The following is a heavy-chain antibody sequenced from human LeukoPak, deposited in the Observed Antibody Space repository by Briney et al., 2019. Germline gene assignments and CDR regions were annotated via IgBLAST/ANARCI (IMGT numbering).Heavy chain of an antibody. CDR2: ISSITSYI. CDR3: ARDRYGDYSIDY. Sequence: GGSLRLSCAASGFTFSSYTMNWVRQAPGKGLEWVSSISSITSYIYYADSVKGRFTISRDSAKNSLYLQMNSLRAEDTAVYYCARDRYGDYSIDYWGQGTLVTVSS. V-gene: IGHV3-21*01. J-gene: IGHJ4*02. CDR1: GFTFSSYT. D-gene: IGHD4-17*01.